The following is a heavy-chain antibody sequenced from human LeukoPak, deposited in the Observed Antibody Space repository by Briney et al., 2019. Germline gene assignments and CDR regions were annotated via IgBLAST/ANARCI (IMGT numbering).Heavy chain of an antibody. D-gene: IGHD3-3*01. J-gene: IGHJ3*02. CDR3: ASSIHYDVWSGNAFDI. CDR1: GYTFTSYY. V-gene: IGHV1-46*01. Sequence: GASVKVSCMASGYTFTSYYMHWVRQAPGQGLEWLGIINPSGGSTSYEQKFQGRVTMTRDTSTSTVYMELSSLRPEDTAVYYCASSIHYDVWSGNAFDIWGQGTMVTVSS. CDR2: INPSGGST.